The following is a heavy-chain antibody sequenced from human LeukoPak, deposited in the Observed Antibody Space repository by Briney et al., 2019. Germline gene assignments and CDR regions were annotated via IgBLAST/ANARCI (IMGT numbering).Heavy chain of an antibody. CDR1: GGSISSYY. V-gene: IGHV4-39*01. CDR2: IYYSGST. CDR3: ASQNYYDSSGPYSTAEYFQH. J-gene: IGHJ1*01. Sequence: SETLSLTCTVSGGSISSYYWGWIRQPPGKGLEWIGSIYYSGSTYYNPSLTSRVTISVDTSKNQSSLKLSSVTAADTAVYYCASQNYYDSSGPYSTAEYFQHWGQGTLVTVSS. D-gene: IGHD3-22*01.